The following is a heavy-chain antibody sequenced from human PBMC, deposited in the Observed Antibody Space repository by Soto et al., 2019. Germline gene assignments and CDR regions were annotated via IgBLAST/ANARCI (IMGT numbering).Heavy chain of an antibody. CDR1: GGTFSSYA. Sequence: QVQLVQSGAEVKKPGSSVKVSCKASGGTFSSYAISWVRQAPGQGLEWMGGIIPIFGTADYAQKFQGRVTITADESTSTGYMELSSLRYEDTAVYYCAGAPFVATIVNYYYGMDVWGQGTTVTVSS. CDR2: IIPIFGTA. V-gene: IGHV1-69*12. CDR3: AGAPFVATIVNYYYGMDV. D-gene: IGHD5-12*01. J-gene: IGHJ6*02.